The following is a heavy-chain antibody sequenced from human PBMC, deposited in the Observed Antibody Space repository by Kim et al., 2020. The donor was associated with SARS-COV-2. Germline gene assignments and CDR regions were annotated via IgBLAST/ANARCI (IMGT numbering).Heavy chain of an antibody. Sequence: SETLSLTCAVFGGSFGGYYWSWIRQPPGKALEWIGEINRGGYSNYNPSLKSRVTMSVDTSKNEFSLNLTSVTAADTAVYYCARGAQVGATSYFDYWGQGTLFTVPS. D-gene: IGHD1-26*01. V-gene: IGHV4-34*01. CDR2: INRGGYS. CDR1: GGSFGGYY. J-gene: IGHJ4*02. CDR3: ARGAQVGATSYFDY.